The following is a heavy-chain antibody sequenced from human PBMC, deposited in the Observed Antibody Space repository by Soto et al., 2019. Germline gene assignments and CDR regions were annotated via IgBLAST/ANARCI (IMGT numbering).Heavy chain of an antibody. CDR1: GFAFSSYW. D-gene: IGHD2-15*01. CDR3: ARVYIVGGMDV. CDR2: IKQDGSEK. Sequence: EVQLVESGGGLVQPGGSLRLSCAASGFAFSSYWMSWVRQAPGKGLEWVANIKQDGSEKYYVDSVKGRFTISRDNAKNSLYMQMNSLRAEDTAVYYCARVYIVGGMDVWGQGTTVTVSS. V-gene: IGHV3-7*05. J-gene: IGHJ6*02.